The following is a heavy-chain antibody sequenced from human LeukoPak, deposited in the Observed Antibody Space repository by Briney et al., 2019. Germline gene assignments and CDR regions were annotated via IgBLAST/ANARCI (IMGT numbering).Heavy chain of an antibody. J-gene: IGHJ4*02. D-gene: IGHD3-16*02. CDR2: IIPIFGTA. V-gene: IGHV1-69*05. CDR1: GGTFSIYA. CDR3: ARGLRLGELSSPGY. Sequence: SVKVSCKASGGTFSIYAISWVRQAPGQGLEWMGGIIPIFGTANYAQRFQGRVTITTDESTSTAYMELSSLRSKDTAVYYCARGLRLGELSSPGYWGQGTLVTLSS.